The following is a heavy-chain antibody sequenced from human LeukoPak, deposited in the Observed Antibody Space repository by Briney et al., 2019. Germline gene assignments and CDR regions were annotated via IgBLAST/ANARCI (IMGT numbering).Heavy chain of an antibody. Sequence: GGSLRLSCAASAFSFSDYNMNWVRQAPGKGLEWVSYISSSGSTRYYADSVKGRFTISRDNAKNSLYLQINSLRAEDTALYYCARDSGITLLRGVIDYWGQGTLVTVSS. CDR1: AFSFSDYN. D-gene: IGHD3-10*01. CDR2: ISSSGSTR. V-gene: IGHV3-48*04. J-gene: IGHJ4*02. CDR3: ARDSGITLLRGVIDY.